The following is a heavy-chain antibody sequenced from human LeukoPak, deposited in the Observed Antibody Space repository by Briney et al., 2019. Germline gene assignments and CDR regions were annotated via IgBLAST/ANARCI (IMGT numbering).Heavy chain of an antibody. CDR2: ISGSGGAT. CDR3: ARVGYYASGPFSYFDY. Sequence: GGSLRLSCAASGFAFSSFAMSWVRRAPGKGLEWVSSISGSGGATYYADSVKGRFTISRDNSKNTLYLQMNSLSVEDTAVYYCARVGYYASGPFSYFDYWGQGTLVTVSS. CDR1: GFAFSSFA. D-gene: IGHD3-10*01. J-gene: IGHJ4*02. V-gene: IGHV3-23*01.